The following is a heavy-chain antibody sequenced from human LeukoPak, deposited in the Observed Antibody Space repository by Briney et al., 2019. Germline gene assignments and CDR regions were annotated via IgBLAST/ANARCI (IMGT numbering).Heavy chain of an antibody. CDR1: GYTFTGYY. Sequence: GASVKVSCKASGYTFTGYYMHWVRQAPGQGLEWMGWINPNSGGTNYAQKFQGRVTMTRDTSISTAYMEVPGLRSDDTAVYYCARGEGSSIDYWGQGTLVTVSS. D-gene: IGHD6-13*01. V-gene: IGHV1-2*02. J-gene: IGHJ4*02. CDR2: INPNSGGT. CDR3: ARGEGSSIDY.